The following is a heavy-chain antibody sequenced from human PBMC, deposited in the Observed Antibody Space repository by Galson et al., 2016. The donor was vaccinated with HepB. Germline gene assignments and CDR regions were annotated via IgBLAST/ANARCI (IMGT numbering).Heavy chain of an antibody. D-gene: IGHD1-1*01. V-gene: IGHV1-69*04. CDR3: ARDRRESTSANWRFYTDY. CDR1: GGTFNDYG. J-gene: IGHJ4*02. Sequence: SVKVSCKASGGTFNDYGISWVRQAPGQGLEWLGRIIPILGVARYPPEFQDRVTITVDKSTNTAYVEVSSLKSEDTAVYYCARDRRESTSANWRFYTDYWGQGTLVTVSS. CDR2: IIPILGVA.